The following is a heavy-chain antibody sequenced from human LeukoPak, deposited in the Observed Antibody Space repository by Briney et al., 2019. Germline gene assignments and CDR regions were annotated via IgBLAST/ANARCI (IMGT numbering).Heavy chain of an antibody. Sequence: QPGGSLRLSCAASGFTFSSYAMSWVRQAPGKGLEWVSAISGSGGSTYYADSVKGRFTISRDNSKNTLYLQMNSLRAEDTAVYYCAKHAFSYYSNLYGMDVWGQGTTVTVSS. CDR1: GFTFSSYA. J-gene: IGHJ6*02. CDR2: ISGSGGST. CDR3: AKHAFSYYSNLYGMDV. V-gene: IGHV3-23*01. D-gene: IGHD3-10*01.